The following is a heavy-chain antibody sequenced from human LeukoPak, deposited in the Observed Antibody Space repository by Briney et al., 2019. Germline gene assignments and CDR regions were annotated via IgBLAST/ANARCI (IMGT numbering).Heavy chain of an antibody. J-gene: IGHJ4*02. V-gene: IGHV3-21*01. CDR3: ASHASAYCGGDCSLDY. CDR1: GFTFSSHG. D-gene: IGHD2-21*02. CDR2: ISSSSSYI. Sequence: PGGSLRLSCVASGFTFSSHGMNWVRQAPGKGLEWVSSISSSSSYIYYADSVKGRFTISRDNAKNSLFLQMNSLRAEDTAIYYCASHASAYCGGDCSLDYWGQGTLVSVSS.